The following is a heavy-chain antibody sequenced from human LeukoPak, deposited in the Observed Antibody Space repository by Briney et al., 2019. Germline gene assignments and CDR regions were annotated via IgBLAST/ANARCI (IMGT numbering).Heavy chain of an antibody. V-gene: IGHV1-18*01. Sequence: AASVKVSRKASGYTFTSYGISWVRQAPGQGLEWMGWISAYNGNTNYAQKLQGRVTMTTDTSTSTAYMELRSLRSDDTAVYYCARDLSYDSSGPGGYWGQGTLVTVSS. J-gene: IGHJ4*02. CDR1: GYTFTSYG. CDR3: ARDLSYDSSGPGGY. D-gene: IGHD3-22*01. CDR2: ISAYNGNT.